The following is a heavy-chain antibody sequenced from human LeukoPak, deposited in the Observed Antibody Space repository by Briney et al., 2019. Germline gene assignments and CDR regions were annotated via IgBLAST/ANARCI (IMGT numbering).Heavy chain of an antibody. V-gene: IGHV3-7*01. CDR2: INLDGTEE. D-gene: IGHD3/OR15-3a*01. Sequence: GGSLRLSCAASGFVFSTYWMTWVRQAPGKGLEWVANINLDGTEEHYVDSSLKGRFTISRDNAKNSLYLQMTSLRVEDTAVYYRASGRHDFLHWGQGTLVTVSS. CDR1: GFVFSTYW. CDR3: ASGRHDFLH. J-gene: IGHJ4*02.